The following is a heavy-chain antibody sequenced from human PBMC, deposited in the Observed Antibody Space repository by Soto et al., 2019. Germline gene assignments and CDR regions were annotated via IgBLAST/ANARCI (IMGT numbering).Heavy chain of an antibody. CDR2: IYHTGGR. V-gene: IGHV4-30-4*01. J-gene: IGHJ4*02. CDR1: GGSMTSDDYY. D-gene: IGHD6-19*01. Sequence: QVQLQESGPRLVKPSQTLSLTCIVSGGSMTSDDYYWSWIRQPPGKGLEWIGYIYHTGGRYYNPSLTSRVTLSVDTSTNQFSLTMSSVTAADTAIYYCARDYRSGYANWGQGILVSVSS. CDR3: ARDYRSGYAN.